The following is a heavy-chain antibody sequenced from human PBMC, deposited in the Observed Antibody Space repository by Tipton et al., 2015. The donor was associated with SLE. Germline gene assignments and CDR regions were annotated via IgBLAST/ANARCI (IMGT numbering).Heavy chain of an antibody. V-gene: IGHV7-4-1*02. CDR2: INTYTGNP. J-gene: IGHJ5*02. D-gene: IGHD3-3*01. Sequence: QSGAEVKKPGASVQVSCKASGYTFTSYGMNWVRQAPGQGLEWMGWINTYTGNPTYAQGFTGRFVFSLDTSVSTSYLLISSLKAEDTCFYYCARDGLRSHDWFDPWGQGPLFTVSS. CDR3: ARDGLRSHDWFDP. CDR1: GYTFTSYG.